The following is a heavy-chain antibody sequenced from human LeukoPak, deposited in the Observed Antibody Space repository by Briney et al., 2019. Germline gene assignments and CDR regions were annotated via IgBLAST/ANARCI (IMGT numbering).Heavy chain of an antibody. CDR2: IGGSASYT. V-gene: IGHV3-23*01. Sequence: QAGGSLRLSCAASGFTFSSYAMSWVRQAPGKGLEWVSSIGGSASYTYYADSAKGRFTISRDESKNTLYLQMNSLRAEDTAVYYCARTPAFGVFTLTVNWFDPWGQGTLVSVSS. J-gene: IGHJ5*02. D-gene: IGHD3-3*01. CDR1: GFTFSSYA. CDR3: ARTPAFGVFTLTVNWFDP.